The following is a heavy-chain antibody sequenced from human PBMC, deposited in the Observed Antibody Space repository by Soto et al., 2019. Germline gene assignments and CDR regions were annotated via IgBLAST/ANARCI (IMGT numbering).Heavy chain of an antibody. CDR3: AHRRWYSSGWFQSDAFDI. Sequence: SGPTPVNPTQTLTLTCTFSGFSLSTSGVGVGWIRQPPGKALEWLALIYWNDDKRYSPSLKSRLTITKDTSKNQVVLTMTNMDPVDTATYYCAHRRWYSSGWFQSDAFDIWGQGTMVTVSS. J-gene: IGHJ3*02. CDR2: IYWNDDK. V-gene: IGHV2-5*01. CDR1: GFSLSTSGVG. D-gene: IGHD6-19*01.